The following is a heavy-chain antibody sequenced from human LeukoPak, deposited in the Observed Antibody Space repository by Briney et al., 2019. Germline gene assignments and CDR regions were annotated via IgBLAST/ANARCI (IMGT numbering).Heavy chain of an antibody. J-gene: IGHJ4*02. CDR3: ARERGSSGGNTNGYFDY. CDR1: GFTFSNYA. CDR2: ISGSGGTT. Sequence: GGSLRLSCAASGFTFSNYAMSWVRQAPGKGLEWVSFISGSGGTTYSADSVKGRFTISRDNSKNTLYLQMNSLRAEDTAAYYCARERGSSGGNTNGYFDYWGQGALVTVSS. V-gene: IGHV3-23*01. D-gene: IGHD4-23*01.